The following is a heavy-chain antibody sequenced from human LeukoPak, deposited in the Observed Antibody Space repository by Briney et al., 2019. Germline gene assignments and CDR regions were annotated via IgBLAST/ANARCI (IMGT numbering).Heavy chain of an antibody. CDR1: GFTFSDHY. CDR2: ISSSGSTI. J-gene: IGHJ6*02. Sequence: GGSLRLSCAASGFTFSDHYMSWIRQAPGKGLEWVSYISSSGSTIYYADSVKGRFTISRDNAKNSLYLQMNSLRAEDTAVYYCARAGAARPTAPTYYYYGMDVWGQGTTVTVSS. V-gene: IGHV3-11*01. CDR3: ARAGAARPTAPTYYYYGMDV. D-gene: IGHD6-6*01.